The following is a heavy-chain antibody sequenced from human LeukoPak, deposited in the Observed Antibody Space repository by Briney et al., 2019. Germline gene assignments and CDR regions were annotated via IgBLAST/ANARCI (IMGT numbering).Heavy chain of an antibody. Sequence: QPGGSLRLSCAASGFTFSSYGMHWVRQAPGKGLEWVAFIRYDGSNKYYADSVKGRFTISRDNSKNTLYLQMSSLRSEDTAVYYCARDTPTLPGGYFDLWGRGTLVTVSS. V-gene: IGHV3-30*02. CDR2: IRYDGSNK. CDR1: GFTFSSYG. D-gene: IGHD3-16*01. J-gene: IGHJ2*01. CDR3: ARDTPTLPGGYFDL.